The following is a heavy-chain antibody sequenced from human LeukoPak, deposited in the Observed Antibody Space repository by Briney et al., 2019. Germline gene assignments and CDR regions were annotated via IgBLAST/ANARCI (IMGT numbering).Heavy chain of an antibody. D-gene: IGHD4-17*01. Sequence: PSETLSLTCAVSGGSISSGGYSWSWIRQPPGKGLEWIGYIYHSGSTYYNPSLKSRVTISVDTSKNQFSLKLSSVTAADTAVYYCARGGYGDYAAFDIWGQGTMVTVSS. V-gene: IGHV4-30-2*01. CDR3: ARGGYGDYAAFDI. J-gene: IGHJ3*02. CDR1: GGSISSGGYS. CDR2: IYHSGST.